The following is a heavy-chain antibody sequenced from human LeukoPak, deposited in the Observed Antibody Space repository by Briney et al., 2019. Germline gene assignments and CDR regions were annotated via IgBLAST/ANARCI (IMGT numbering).Heavy chain of an antibody. J-gene: IGHJ3*02. CDR3: ARLADLEWLLFRAFDI. D-gene: IGHD3-3*01. Sequence: SETLSLTCTVSGGSISSSSYYWSWIRQPAGKGLEWIGRIYTSGSTNYNPSLKSRVTMSVDTSKNQFSLKLSSVTAADTAVYYCARLADLEWLLFRAFDIWGQGTMVTISS. CDR2: IYTSGST. CDR1: GGSISSSSYY. V-gene: IGHV4-61*02.